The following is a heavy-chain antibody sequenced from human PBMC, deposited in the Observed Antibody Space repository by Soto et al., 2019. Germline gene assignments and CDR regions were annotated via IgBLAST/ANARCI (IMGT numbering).Heavy chain of an antibody. CDR2: ISGSGGST. J-gene: IGHJ6*03. V-gene: IGHV3-23*01. Sequence: EVQLLESGGGLVQPGGSLRLSCAASGFTFSSYAMSWVRQAPGKGLEWVSAISGSGGSTYYADSVKGRFTISRDNSKNTLYLQMNSLRAEDTAVYYCAKSLMGGYSGYDFPYYYYYMDVWGKGTKVTVSS. D-gene: IGHD5-12*01. CDR1: GFTFSSYA. CDR3: AKSLMGGYSGYDFPYYYYYMDV.